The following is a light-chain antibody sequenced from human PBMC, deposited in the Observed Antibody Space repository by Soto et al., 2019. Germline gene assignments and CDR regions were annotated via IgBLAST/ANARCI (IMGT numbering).Light chain of an antibody. CDR3: CSYAGSTTSWV. CDR1: SSDVGSYNL. V-gene: IGLV2-23*02. Sequence: QSALTQPASVSGSPGQSITISCTGTSSDVGSYNLVSWYQQHADKAPKLMIYDVSKRPSGISNRFSGSKSGSTASLTISGIQAEEEADYYCCSYAGSTTSWVFGGGTKLTVL. J-gene: IGLJ3*02. CDR2: DVS.